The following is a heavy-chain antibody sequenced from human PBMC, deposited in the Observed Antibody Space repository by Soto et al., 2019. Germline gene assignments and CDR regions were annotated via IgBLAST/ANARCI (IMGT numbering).Heavy chain of an antibody. J-gene: IGHJ2*01. CDR2: ISYDGSNK. CDR1: GFTFSSYA. Sequence: GGSLRLSSAASGFTFSSYAMHWVRQAPGKGLEWVAVISYDGSNKYYADSVKGRFTISRDNSKNTLYLQMNSLRAEDTAVYYCARDPLWGTAMVLWYFDLWGRGTLVTVSS. D-gene: IGHD5-18*01. V-gene: IGHV3-30-3*01. CDR3: ARDPLWGTAMVLWYFDL.